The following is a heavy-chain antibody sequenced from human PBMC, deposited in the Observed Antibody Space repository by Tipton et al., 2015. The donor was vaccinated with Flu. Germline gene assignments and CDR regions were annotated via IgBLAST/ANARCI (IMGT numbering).Heavy chain of an antibody. CDR1: GYSIRSAYY. V-gene: IGHV4-38-2*01. Sequence: TLPLTCSVSGYSIRSAYYWGWVRRPPGKGLEWIGTIYHSGTTYYNPSLKSRLTISVDTPKNQFSLRLSSVTAADTAVYYCARHTGDSVRGVIDYWGQGTLVTVSS. CDR3: ARHTGDSVRGVIDY. D-gene: IGHD3-10*02. J-gene: IGHJ4*02. CDR2: IYHSGTT.